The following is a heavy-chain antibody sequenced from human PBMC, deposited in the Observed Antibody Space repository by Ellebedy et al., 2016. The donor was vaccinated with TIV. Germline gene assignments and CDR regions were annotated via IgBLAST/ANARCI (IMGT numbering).Heavy chain of an antibody. D-gene: IGHD3-9*01. CDR3: ARSLPHYDILTGYQYWYFDL. J-gene: IGHJ2*01. Sequence: MPSETLSLTCAVSGGSISSSNWWSWVRQPPGKGLEWIWEIYHSGSTNYNPSLKSRVTISVAKSKNQFSLKLSSVTAADTAVYYCARSLPHYDILTGYQYWYFDLWGRGTLVTVSS. CDR1: GGSISSSNW. CDR2: IYHSGST. V-gene: IGHV4-4*02.